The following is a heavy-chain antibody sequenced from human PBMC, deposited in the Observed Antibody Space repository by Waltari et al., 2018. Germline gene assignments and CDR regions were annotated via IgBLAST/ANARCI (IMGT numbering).Heavy chain of an antibody. J-gene: IGHJ4*02. Sequence: EVQLVESGGGLVQPGGSLRLSCAASGFTFTRYWMSWVRQAPGKGLECVANINQGGSDNNYVDSVKGRFTISRDNAKNSLYLQMNSLRAEDTAVYYCARTGDDYWGQGTLVTVSS. CDR2: INQGGSDN. D-gene: IGHD1-1*01. V-gene: IGHV3-7*03. CDR3: ARTGDDY. CDR1: GFTFTRYW.